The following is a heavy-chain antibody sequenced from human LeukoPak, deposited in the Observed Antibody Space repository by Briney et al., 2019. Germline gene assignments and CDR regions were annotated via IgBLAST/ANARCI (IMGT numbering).Heavy chain of an antibody. CDR3: SKGNIAASATSLHFDY. CDR1: GFTFSNYA. Sequence: GGSLRLSCAASGFTFSNYAMSWVRQAPVEGLEWVSGVSGSGDTTYYADSVKGRFTISRDNSKNTLYLQMSSLRAEDTALYYCSKGNIAASATSLHFDYWGQGTLVTVSS. V-gene: IGHV3-23*01. J-gene: IGHJ4*02. CDR2: VSGSGDTT. D-gene: IGHD6-6*01.